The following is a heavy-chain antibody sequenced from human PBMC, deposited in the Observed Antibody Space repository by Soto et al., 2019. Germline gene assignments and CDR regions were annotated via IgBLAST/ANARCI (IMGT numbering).Heavy chain of an antibody. J-gene: IGHJ4*02. CDR1: GYTFSGFA. CDR2: IDAGNGNT. CDR3: ATYSYYNSAWYVNC. D-gene: IGHD6-19*01. Sequence: QVQLVQSGAEVKKPGASVKVSCKASGYTFSGFAIHWVRQAPGQRLEWMGWIDAGNGNTQYSQRLQGRVTITRDTTAITVYMELTSLRSEDTAVYYCATYSYYNSAWYVNCWGQGTLVTVSS. V-gene: IGHV1-3*01.